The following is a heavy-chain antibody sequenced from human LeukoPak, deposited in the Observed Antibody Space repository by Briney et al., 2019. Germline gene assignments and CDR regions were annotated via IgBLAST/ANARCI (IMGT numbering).Heavy chain of an antibody. J-gene: IGHJ5*02. CDR1: GFTFSTYA. CDR2: ISGSGGST. Sequence: GGSLRLSCAASGFTFSTYAMSWVRQAPGKGLEWVSTISGSGGSTYYADSVKGRFTISRDNSKNTLYLQMNSLRAEDTAVYYCAKGPTDSSSSIGWFDPWGQGTLVTVSS. V-gene: IGHV3-23*01. CDR3: AKGPTDSSSSIGWFDP. D-gene: IGHD6-13*01.